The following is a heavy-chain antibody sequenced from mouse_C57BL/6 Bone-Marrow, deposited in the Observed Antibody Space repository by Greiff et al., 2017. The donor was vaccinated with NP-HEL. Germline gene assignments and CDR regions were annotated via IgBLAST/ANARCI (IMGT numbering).Heavy chain of an antibody. V-gene: IGHV5-4*01. CDR3: ARDYYGRAWFAY. Sequence: EVQVVESGGGLVKPGGSLKLSCAASGFTFSSYAMSWVRQTPEKRLEWVATISDGGSYTYYPDNVKGRFTISRDNAKNNLYLQMSHLKSEDTAMYYCARDYYGRAWFAYWGQGTLVTVSA. CDR2: ISDGGSYT. D-gene: IGHD1-1*01. J-gene: IGHJ3*01. CDR1: GFTFSSYA.